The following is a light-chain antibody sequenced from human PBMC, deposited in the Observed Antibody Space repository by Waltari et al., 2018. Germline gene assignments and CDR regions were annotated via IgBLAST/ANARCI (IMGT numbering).Light chain of an antibody. J-gene: IGLJ1*01. V-gene: IGLV2-8*01. CDR1: SRDVGGYKY. CDR3: SSYAGSIYV. CDR2: EVS. Sequence: QSALTQPPSASGSPGQSVTLSCTGTSRDVGGYKYVSWYQQHPGNVPKLMIYEVSKRPSGVPDRFSGSKSGNTASLTVSGLQAEDEADYYCSSYAGSIYVFGTGTKVTVL.